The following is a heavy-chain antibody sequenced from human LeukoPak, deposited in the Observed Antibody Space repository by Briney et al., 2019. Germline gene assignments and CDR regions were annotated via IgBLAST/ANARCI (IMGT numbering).Heavy chain of an antibody. CDR3: ARLREGSSWYGY. J-gene: IGHJ4*02. D-gene: IGHD6-13*01. CDR1: GGTFSSYA. Sequence: WASVKVSCKASGGTFSSYAISWVRQAPGQGLEWMGGIIPIFGTANYAQKFQGRVTITADKSTSTAYMELSSLRSEDTAVYYCARLREGSSWYGYWGQGTLVTVSS. CDR2: IIPIFGTA. V-gene: IGHV1-69*06.